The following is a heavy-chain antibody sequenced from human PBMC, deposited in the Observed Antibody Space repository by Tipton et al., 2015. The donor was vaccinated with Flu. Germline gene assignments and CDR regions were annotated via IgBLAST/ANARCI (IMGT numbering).Heavy chain of an antibody. V-gene: IGHV1-18*01. CDR3: ARDGGAYGSSWYFA. CDR2: ISPFNGDA. Sequence: QMQLVQSGAEVKKPGASVKVSCKTSHYTFTTYGLSWLRQAPGQGLEWMGWISPFNGDANYAQKFQGRLTMTTDTSTSTVYMELGSLRSDDTAVYYCARDGGAYGSSWYFAWGQGTLVTVSS. D-gene: IGHD6-13*01. CDR1: HYTFTTYG. J-gene: IGHJ5*02.